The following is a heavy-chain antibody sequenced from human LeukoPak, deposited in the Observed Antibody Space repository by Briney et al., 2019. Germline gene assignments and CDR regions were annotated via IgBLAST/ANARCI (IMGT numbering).Heavy chain of an antibody. CDR3: ASFGVVTDPAYWFDP. D-gene: IGHD3-3*01. CDR2: IYTSGST. V-gene: IGHV4-4*09. CDR1: GGSISSYY. J-gene: IGHJ5*02. Sequence: SETLSLTCTVSGGSISSYYRSWIRQPPGKGLEWIGYIYTSGSTNYNPSLKSRVTISVDTSKNQFSLKLSSVTAADTAVYYCASFGVVTDPAYWFDPWGQGTPVTVSS.